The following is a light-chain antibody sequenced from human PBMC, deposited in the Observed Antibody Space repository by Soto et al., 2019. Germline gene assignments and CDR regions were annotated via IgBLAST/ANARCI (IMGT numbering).Light chain of an antibody. CDR2: RND. CDR1: SSNIGSNY. Sequence: QSVLTQPPSASGTPGQRVTISCSGSSSNIGSNYVYWYQQLPGTAPKLLSYRNDQRPSGVPDRFSGSKSGTSASLAISGLRSEDEGDYYCAAWDDSLSGSVLFGGGTKLTVL. V-gene: IGLV1-47*01. CDR3: AAWDDSLSGSVL. J-gene: IGLJ2*01.